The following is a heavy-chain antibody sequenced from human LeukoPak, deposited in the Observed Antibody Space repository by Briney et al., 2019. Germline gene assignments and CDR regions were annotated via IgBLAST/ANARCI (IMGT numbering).Heavy chain of an antibody. CDR2: IIPIFGTA. D-gene: IGHD2-15*01. CDR1: GGTFSSYA. Sequence: SVKVSCKASGGTFSSYAISWVRQAPGQGLEWMGRIIPIFGTANYAQKFQGRVTITTDESTSTAYMELSSLRSEDTAVYYCAGVPIGGDWYFDLWGRGTLVTVSS. J-gene: IGHJ2*01. CDR3: AGVPIGGDWYFDL. V-gene: IGHV1-69*05.